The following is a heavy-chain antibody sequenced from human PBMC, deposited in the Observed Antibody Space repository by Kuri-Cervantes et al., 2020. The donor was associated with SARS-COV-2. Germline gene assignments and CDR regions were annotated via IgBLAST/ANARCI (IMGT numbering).Heavy chain of an antibody. D-gene: IGHD3-3*01. CDR3: ARVSHRGSGYQNPPDY. CDR1: GFTFGSYE. CDR2: ISYDGSSQ. Sequence: GESLKISCAASGFTFGSYEMNWVRQAPGKGLEWVATISYDGSSQYYGDSVKGRFTFSRDNSKNTLYLQMNSLRAEDTAVYYCARVSHRGSGYQNPPDYWGQGTLVTVSS. J-gene: IGHJ4*02. V-gene: IGHV3-30*03.